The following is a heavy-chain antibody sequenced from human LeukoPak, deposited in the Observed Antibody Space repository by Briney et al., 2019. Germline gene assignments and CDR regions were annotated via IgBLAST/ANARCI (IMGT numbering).Heavy chain of an antibody. Sequence: ASVKVSCKAAGYPFISFGISWVRQAPGQGLEWMGWISAYNGKTEFAQRFRDRVTMTTDTSTTTAYMELRSLRSDDTAMYYCARDHEDVYGSGSYKLWGQGTRVTVSS. CDR2: ISAYNGKT. V-gene: IGHV1-18*01. CDR1: GYPFISFG. J-gene: IGHJ4*02. CDR3: ARDHEDVYGSGSYKL. D-gene: IGHD3-10*01.